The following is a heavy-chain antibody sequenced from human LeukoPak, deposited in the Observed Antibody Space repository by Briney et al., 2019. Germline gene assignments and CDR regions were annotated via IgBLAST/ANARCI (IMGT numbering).Heavy chain of an antibody. V-gene: IGHV4-59*01. CDR1: GGSLRSYY. D-gene: IGHD3-10*01. CDR3: ARGLGFGANWFDP. CDR2: IYYSGST. J-gene: IGHJ5*02. Sequence: SETPSLPCTVSGGSLRSYYWGWVRQPPGEGLGWGGYIYYSGSTNYNPSLKSRVTTSVDTSKNQFSLKLSSVTAADTAVYYCARGLGFGANWFDPWGQGTLVTVSS.